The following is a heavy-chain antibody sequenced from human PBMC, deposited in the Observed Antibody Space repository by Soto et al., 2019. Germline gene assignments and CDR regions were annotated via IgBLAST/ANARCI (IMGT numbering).Heavy chain of an antibody. Sequence: SLTFTFSGGSISSGGYYWSWIRQHPGKGLGWIGYIYYSGSTCYNPSLKSRVTISVDTSKNQFSLKLSSVTAADTAVYYCARMLGLQSPLYYYYGMDVWGQGTTVTVSS. J-gene: IGHJ6*02. D-gene: IGHD4-4*01. CDR3: ARMLGLQSPLYYYYGMDV. CDR2: IYYSGST. V-gene: IGHV4-31*03. CDR1: GGSISSGGYY.